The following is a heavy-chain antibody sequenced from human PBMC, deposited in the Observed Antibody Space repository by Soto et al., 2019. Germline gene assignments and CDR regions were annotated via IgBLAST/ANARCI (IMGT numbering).Heavy chain of an antibody. D-gene: IGHD7-27*01. Sequence: QVQLVESGGGVVQPGKSLRLSCAASGFTFSTYGMHWVRQAPGKGLEWVAVIWYDGSNKYHGDSLKGRFTISRDNSKNIFFLQINNLRAEAPADYYSGGDGAMGNTAVVDSWGQGTMVTVSS. CDR2: IWYDGSNK. J-gene: IGHJ4*02. CDR3: GGDGAMGNTAVVDS. CDR1: GFTFSTYG. V-gene: IGHV3-33*01.